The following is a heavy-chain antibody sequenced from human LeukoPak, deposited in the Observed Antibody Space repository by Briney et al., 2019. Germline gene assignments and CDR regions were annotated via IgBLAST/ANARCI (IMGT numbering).Heavy chain of an antibody. CDR1: GFAFSSYG. CDR2: LSDSGGST. J-gene: IGHJ4*02. Sequence: GGSLRLSCAASGFAFSSYGMSWVRQAPGKGLEWVSSLSDSGGSTYYADSVKGRFTISRDKSKNTLYLQMNSLRAEDTAVYYCASAPSPGYWGQGTLVTVSS. CDR3: ASAPSPGY. V-gene: IGHV3-23*01.